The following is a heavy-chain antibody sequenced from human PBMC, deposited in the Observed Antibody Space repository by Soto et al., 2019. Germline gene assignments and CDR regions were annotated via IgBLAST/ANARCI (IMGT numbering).Heavy chain of an antibody. CDR2: ISYDGSNK. CDR3: AKASGTNWFDP. Sequence: GGSLRLSCAASGFTFSSYGMHWVRQAPGKGLEWVAVISYDGSNKYYADSVKGRFTISRDNSKNTLYLQMNSLRAEDTAVYYCAKASGTNWFDPWGQGTLVTVSS. J-gene: IGHJ5*02. D-gene: IGHD3-3*01. CDR1: GFTFSSYG. V-gene: IGHV3-30*18.